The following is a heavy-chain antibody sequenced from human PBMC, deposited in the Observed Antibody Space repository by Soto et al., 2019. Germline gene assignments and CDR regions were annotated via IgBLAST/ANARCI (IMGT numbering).Heavy chain of an antibody. CDR1: GVSFNNNG. Sequence: QVQLVQSGAEVKKPGSSVKVSCKTSGVSFNNNGIAWVRQAPGHGLEWMGGVSPPFRTSNYARKFQGRISITADASTGTVNMELSSLTSEDTAQYYCARVLYYGSGSYSPYGMDVWGQGTTVTVS. CDR3: ARVLYYGSGSYSPYGMDV. D-gene: IGHD3-10*01. V-gene: IGHV1-69*01. CDR2: VSPPFRTS. J-gene: IGHJ6*02.